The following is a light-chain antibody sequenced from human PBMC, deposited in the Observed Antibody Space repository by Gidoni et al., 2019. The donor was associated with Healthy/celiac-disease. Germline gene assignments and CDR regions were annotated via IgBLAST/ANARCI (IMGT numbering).Light chain of an antibody. CDR1: KLGDKY. V-gene: IGLV3-1*01. CDR2: QDS. CDR3: QAWDSSTNYV. J-gene: IGLJ1*01. Sequence: SYELTQPPSVSVSPGQTASITCSGDKLGDKYARWYQQKPGQSPVLVICQDSKRPSGIPERFSGSNSGNTATLTISGTQAMDEADYYCQAWDSSTNYVFGTGTKVTVL.